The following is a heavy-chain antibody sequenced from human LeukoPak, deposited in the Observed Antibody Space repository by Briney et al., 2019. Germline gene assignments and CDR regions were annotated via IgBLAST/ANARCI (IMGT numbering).Heavy chain of an antibody. D-gene: IGHD6-19*01. CDR3: ARVIAVAGGVPPRYFDY. CDR2: IYYSGST. J-gene: IGHJ4*02. CDR1: GGSISSYY. Sequence: PSETLSLTCTVSGGSISSYYWSWIRQPAGKGLEWIGYIYYSGSTNYNPSLKNRVTISVDTSKNQFSLRLNSVTAADTAVYYCARVIAVAGGVPPRYFDYWGQGTLVTVSS. V-gene: IGHV4-59*01.